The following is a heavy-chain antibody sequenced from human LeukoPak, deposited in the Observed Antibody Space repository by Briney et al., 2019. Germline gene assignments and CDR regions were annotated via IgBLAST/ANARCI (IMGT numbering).Heavy chain of an antibody. Sequence: SETLSLTCPVSGGSISSTSYYWGWIRQPPGKGLEWIGSIYYSGSTYYNPSLKSRVTISVDTSKKQFSLKLRSVTAADTAVYYCARHEWGITNAFDIWGQGTMVTVSS. CDR2: IYYSGST. CDR3: ARHEWGITNAFDI. V-gene: IGHV4-39*01. D-gene: IGHD1-14*01. CDR1: GGSISSTSYY. J-gene: IGHJ3*02.